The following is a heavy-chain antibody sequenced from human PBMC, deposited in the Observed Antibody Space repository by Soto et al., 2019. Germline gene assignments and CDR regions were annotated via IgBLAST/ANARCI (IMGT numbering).Heavy chain of an antibody. V-gene: IGHV4-39*01. CDR2: MKYGGST. CDR3: VRRRVAAGDCYSGMDV. Sequence: QLQLQESGPGLVKPSETLSLTCSVSGGSITRRNYYWGWIRQSPGKGLEWIASMKYGGSTFYKASLRRRASIFADTSKNQLSRNLRSVTTAETAVYYCVRRRVAAGDCYSGMDVWGQGTTVTVSS. D-gene: IGHD6-13*01. J-gene: IGHJ6*02. CDR1: GGSITRRNYY.